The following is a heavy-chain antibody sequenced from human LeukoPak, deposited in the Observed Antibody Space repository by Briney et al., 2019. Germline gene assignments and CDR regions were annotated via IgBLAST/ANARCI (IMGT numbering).Heavy chain of an antibody. D-gene: IGHD5-12*01. CDR1: GYSFTNYD. V-gene: IGHV1-18*01. Sequence: ASVKVSCKASGYSFTNYDINWVRQAPGQGLEWLGWISVYNVNTNYAQKLQGRVTMTTDTSTSTVCMELRSLRSDDTAVYYCARDYSGYDGFDYWGQGTLVTVSS. CDR2: ISVYNVNT. J-gene: IGHJ4*02. CDR3: ARDYSGYDGFDY.